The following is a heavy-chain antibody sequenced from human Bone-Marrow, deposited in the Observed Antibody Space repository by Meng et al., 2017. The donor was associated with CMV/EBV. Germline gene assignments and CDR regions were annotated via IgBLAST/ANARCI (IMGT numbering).Heavy chain of an antibody. V-gene: IGHV5-51*06. CDR1: GYNFAPYW. CDR3: ATRRYSSGGI. CDR2: VYPGDSDT. J-gene: IGHJ4*02. Sequence: GGSLRLSCKASGYNFAPYWIDWVRQMPGKGLEWMGSVYPGDSDTRYSPSFQGQVTISADMSITTAYLQWSRLKASDTAMYYCATRRYSSGGIWGQGTLVTVSS. D-gene: IGHD3-22*01.